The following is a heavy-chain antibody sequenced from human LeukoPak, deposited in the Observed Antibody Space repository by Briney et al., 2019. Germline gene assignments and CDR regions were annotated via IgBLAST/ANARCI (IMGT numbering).Heavy chain of an antibody. V-gene: IGHV1-46*01. CDR1: GYTFTSYY. J-gene: IGHJ6*02. CDR3: ARDPRGAVAGTRIGMDV. D-gene: IGHD6-19*01. Sequence: ASVKVSCKASGYTFTSYYMHWVRQAPGQGLEWMGIINPSGGSTSYAQKFQGRVTMTRDTSTSTVYMELSSLRSEDTAVYYCARDPRGAVAGTRIGMDVWGQGTTVTVSS. CDR2: INPSGGST.